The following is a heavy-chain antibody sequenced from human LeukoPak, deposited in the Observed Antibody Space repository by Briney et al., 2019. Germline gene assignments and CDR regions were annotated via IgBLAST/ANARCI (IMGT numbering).Heavy chain of an antibody. CDR3: ARSRRDGYNTPWAFFDY. Sequence: GASVKVSCKASGYTFTGYYMHWVRQAPGQGLEWMGWINPNSGGTNYAQKFQGRVTMTRDTSISTAYMELSRLRSDDTAVYYCARSRRDGYNTPWAFFDYWGQGTLVTVSS. V-gene: IGHV1-2*02. D-gene: IGHD5-24*01. J-gene: IGHJ4*02. CDR2: INPNSGGT. CDR1: GYTFTGYY.